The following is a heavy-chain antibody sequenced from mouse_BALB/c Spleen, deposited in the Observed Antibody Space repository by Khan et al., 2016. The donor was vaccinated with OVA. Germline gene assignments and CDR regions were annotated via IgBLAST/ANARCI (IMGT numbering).Heavy chain of an antibody. CDR3: AIDRYDYVDY. CDR2: IYPGDGDT. CDR1: GYTFTSYW. Sequence: MQLQQSGAELARPGASVKLSCKASGYTFTSYWMQWVKQRPGQGLEWIVTIYPGDGDTRYTQKFKGKATLTADQSSSTAYMQLSSLASEDSAVYYCAIDRYDYVDYWGKGTTLTVSS. J-gene: IGHJ2*01. D-gene: IGHD2-14*01. V-gene: IGHV1-87*01.